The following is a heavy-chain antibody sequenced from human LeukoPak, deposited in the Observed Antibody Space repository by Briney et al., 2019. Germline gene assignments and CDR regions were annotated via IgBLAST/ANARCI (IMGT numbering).Heavy chain of an antibody. Sequence: PGGSLRLSCAASGFTVSSNYMSWVRQAPGKGLEWVSVIYSGGSPYYADSVKGRFTISRDNSKNTLYLQMNSLRAEDTAVYYCARVRGIAAAEGWYFDLWGRGTLVTVSS. D-gene: IGHD6-13*01. CDR3: ARVRGIAAAEGWYFDL. CDR1: GFTVSSNY. J-gene: IGHJ2*01. V-gene: IGHV3-66*01. CDR2: IYSGGSP.